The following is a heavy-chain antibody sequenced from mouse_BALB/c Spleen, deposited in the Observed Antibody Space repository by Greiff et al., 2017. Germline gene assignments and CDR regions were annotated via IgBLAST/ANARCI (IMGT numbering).Heavy chain of an antibody. V-gene: IGHV5-6-4*01. D-gene: IGHD2-10*02. CDR3: TRVKSMYGNYLYAMDY. Sequence: EVKVVESGGGLVKPGGSLKLSCAASGFTFSSYTMSWVRQTPEKRLEWVATISSGGSYTYYPDSVKGRFTISRDNAKNTLYLQMSSLKSEDTAMYYCTRVKSMYGNYLYAMDYWGQGTSVTVSS. J-gene: IGHJ4*01. CDR2: ISSGGSYT. CDR1: GFTFSSYT.